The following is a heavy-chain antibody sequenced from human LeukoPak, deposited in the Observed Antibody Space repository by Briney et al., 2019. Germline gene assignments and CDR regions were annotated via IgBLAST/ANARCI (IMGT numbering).Heavy chain of an antibody. J-gene: IGHJ5*02. V-gene: IGHV4-59*12. Sequence: SETLSLTCTVSGGSISSYYWSWIRQPPGKGLEYIGYIYYSGSTYYNPSLKSRVTISIDTSKNQFSLKLSSVTAADTAVYYCARGAWDLWFGELLLNWFDPWGQGTLVTVSS. CDR3: ARGAWDLWFGELLLNWFDP. CDR2: IYYSGST. D-gene: IGHD3-10*01. CDR1: GGSISSYY.